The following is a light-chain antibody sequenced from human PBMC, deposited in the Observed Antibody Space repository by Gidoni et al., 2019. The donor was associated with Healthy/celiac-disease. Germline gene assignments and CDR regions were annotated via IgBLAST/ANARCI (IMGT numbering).Light chain of an antibody. CDR1: QSVSSSY. Sequence: EIVLTQSPGTLSLSPGESATLSGRASQSVSSSYLDWHQQKPGQAPMLLIYGASSRATGIPDRFSGSGSGTDFILTISRLEPEDFAVYYCQQYGSSPPWPFGQGTKVEIK. CDR2: GAS. J-gene: IGKJ1*01. V-gene: IGKV3-20*01. CDR3: QQYGSSPPWP.